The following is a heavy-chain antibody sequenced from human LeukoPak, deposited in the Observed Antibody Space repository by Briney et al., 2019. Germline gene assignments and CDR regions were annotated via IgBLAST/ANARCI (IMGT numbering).Heavy chain of an antibody. J-gene: IGHJ4*02. D-gene: IGHD1-26*01. CDR2: ISYDGSNK. CDR3: ARDSVGATELDY. Sequence: PGGSLRLSCAASGFTFSSYAMHWVRQAPGKGLEWVAVISYDGSNKYYADSVKGLFTISRDNSKNTLYLQMNSLRAEDTAVYYCARDSVGATELDYWGQGTLVTVSS. V-gene: IGHV3-30-3*01. CDR1: GFTFSSYA.